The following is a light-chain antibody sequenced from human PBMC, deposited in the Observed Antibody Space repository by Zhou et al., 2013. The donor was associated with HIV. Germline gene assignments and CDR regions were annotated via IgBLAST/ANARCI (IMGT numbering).Light chain of an antibody. Sequence: DIQMTQSPSSLSASVGDRVSITCRASESISSYLNWYQQKPGKAPKRLIYAASSLQSGVPSRFSGSGSGTEFTLTINSLQPEDFATYYCLQHHSYPLTFGQGTKVEIK. CDR3: LQHHSYPLT. V-gene: IGKV1-17*01. J-gene: IGKJ1*01. CDR2: AAS. CDR1: ESISSY.